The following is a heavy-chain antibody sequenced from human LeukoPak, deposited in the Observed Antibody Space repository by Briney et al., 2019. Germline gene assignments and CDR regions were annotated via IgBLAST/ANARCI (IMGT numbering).Heavy chain of an antibody. V-gene: IGHV1-2*02. Sequence: ASVKVSCKASGGTFSSSAISWVRQAPGQGLEWLGRIDPNSGGADYAQKFQDRVTVTSDTSSNTVYMEVSRLRSDDTAVYYCARDKSIGWERYPPDFWGQGTLVTVSS. CDR3: ARDKSIGWERYPPDF. D-gene: IGHD1-26*01. CDR1: GGTFSSSA. CDR2: IDPNSGGA. J-gene: IGHJ4*02.